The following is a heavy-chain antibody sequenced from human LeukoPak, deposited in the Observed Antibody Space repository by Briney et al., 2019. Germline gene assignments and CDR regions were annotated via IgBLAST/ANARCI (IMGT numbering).Heavy chain of an antibody. J-gene: IGHJ4*02. CDR3: AKRKAAAGPYFDY. CDR2: ISGSGGST. CDR1: GFTFSRDA. D-gene: IGHD6-13*01. V-gene: IGHV3-23*01. Sequence: GGSLRLSCAGSGFTFSRDAMSWVRQAPGKGLEWVSAISGSGGSTYYADSVKGRFTISRDNSKNTLYLQMNSLRAEDTAVYYCAKRKAAAGPYFDYWGQGTLVTVSS.